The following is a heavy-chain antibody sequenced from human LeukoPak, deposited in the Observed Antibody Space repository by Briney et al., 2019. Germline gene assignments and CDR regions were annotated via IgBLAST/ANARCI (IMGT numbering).Heavy chain of an antibody. V-gene: IGHV3-74*01. D-gene: IGHD5-24*01. Sequence: PGGSLRLSCAASGFTFSRYWMHWVRQAPGKGLVWVSRINSDGSSTSYADSVKGRFTISRDNAKNTLYLQMNSLRAEDTAVYYCARTWWDGYNQLLGYWGQGTLVTVSS. CDR3: ARTWWDGYNQLLGY. CDR1: GFTFSRYW. J-gene: IGHJ4*02. CDR2: INSDGSST.